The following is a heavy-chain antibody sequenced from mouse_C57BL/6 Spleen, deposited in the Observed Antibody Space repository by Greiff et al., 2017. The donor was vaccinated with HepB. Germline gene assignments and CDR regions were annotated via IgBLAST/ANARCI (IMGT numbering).Heavy chain of an antibody. CDR3: ARRTTVVARYFDV. V-gene: IGHV1-19*01. J-gene: IGHJ1*03. CDR2: INPYNGGT. CDR1: GYTFTDYY. D-gene: IGHD1-1*01. Sequence: EVQLQQSGPVLVKPGASVKMSCKASGYTFTDYYMNWVKQSHGKSLEWIGVINPYNGGTSYNQKFKGKATLTVDKSSSTAYMELNSLTSEDSAVYYCARRTTVVARYFDVWGTGTTVTVSS.